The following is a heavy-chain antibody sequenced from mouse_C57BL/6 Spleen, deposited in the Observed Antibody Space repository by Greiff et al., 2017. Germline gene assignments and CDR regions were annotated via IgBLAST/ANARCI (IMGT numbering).Heavy chain of an antibody. Sequence: EVKLQESGPGLVKPSQSLSLTCSVTGYSITSGYYWNWIRQFPGNKLEWMGYISYDGSNNYNPSLKNRISITRDTSKNQFFLKLNSVTTEDTATYYCARDRGSNYYFDYWGQGTTLTVSS. J-gene: IGHJ2*01. CDR2: ISYDGSN. V-gene: IGHV3-6*01. D-gene: IGHD2-5*01. CDR1: GYSITSGYY. CDR3: ARDRGSNYYFDY.